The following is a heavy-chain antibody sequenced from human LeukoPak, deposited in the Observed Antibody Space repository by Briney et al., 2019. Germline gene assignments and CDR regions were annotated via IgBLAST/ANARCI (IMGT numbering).Heavy chain of an antibody. Sequence: PGGSLRLSCAASGFTFSGSAMHWVRQASGKGLEWVGRIRSKANSYATAYAASVKGRFTISRDDSKNTAYLQMNSLRTEDTAVYYCTRWYSSSWREMIWGQGTLVTVSS. CDR2: IRSKANSYAT. V-gene: IGHV3-73*01. CDR1: GFTFSGSA. D-gene: IGHD6-13*01. J-gene: IGHJ4*02. CDR3: TRWYSSSWREMI.